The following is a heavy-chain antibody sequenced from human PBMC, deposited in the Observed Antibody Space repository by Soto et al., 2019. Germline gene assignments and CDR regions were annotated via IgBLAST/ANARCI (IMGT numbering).Heavy chain of an antibody. V-gene: IGHV4-59*01. J-gene: IGHJ6*02. Sequence: PSETLSLTCTVSGGSISSYYWSWIRQPPGKGLEWIGYIYYSGSTNYNPSLKSRVTISVDTSKNQFSLKLSSVTAADTAVYYCARVGRDYGDSNYYNRMDVWGQVTTVSVS. CDR2: IYYSGST. D-gene: IGHD4-17*01. CDR3: ARVGRDYGDSNYYNRMDV. CDR1: GGSISSYY.